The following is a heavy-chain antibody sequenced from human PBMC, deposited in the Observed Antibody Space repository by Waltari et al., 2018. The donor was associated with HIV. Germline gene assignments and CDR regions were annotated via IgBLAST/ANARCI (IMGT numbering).Heavy chain of an antibody. CDR1: GFTFSNYE. D-gene: IGHD6-19*01. V-gene: IGHV3-48*03. Sequence: EVQLVESGGGLVQSGGSLTLSCPGPGFTFSNYEMTWVRQDPGKGLEWISYISAVGTKYYADSVKGRFSISRDNAKNSLYLQMNSLRAEDTAVYYCAKAVGDTSGRYWGGDVWGQGTTVTVSS. CDR2: ISAVGTK. CDR3: AKAVGDTSGRYWGGDV. J-gene: IGHJ6*02.